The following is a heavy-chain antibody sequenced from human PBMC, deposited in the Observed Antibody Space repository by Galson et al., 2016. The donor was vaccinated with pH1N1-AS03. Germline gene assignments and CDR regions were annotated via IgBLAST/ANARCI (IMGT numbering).Heavy chain of an antibody. D-gene: IGHD1-26*01. CDR1: GYLFTNYW. Sequence: QSGAEVKQPGESLRISCKTSGYLFTNYWIGWVRRMPGKGLEWMGIFYPSDSDARYSPPFQGQVTFSADKSTATAYLQWTTLKAADTAIYNCARHASPTILSYHFDYWGRGTLVTVSS. V-gene: IGHV5-51*01. J-gene: IGHJ4*02. CDR3: ARHASPTILSYHFDY. CDR2: FYPSDSDA.